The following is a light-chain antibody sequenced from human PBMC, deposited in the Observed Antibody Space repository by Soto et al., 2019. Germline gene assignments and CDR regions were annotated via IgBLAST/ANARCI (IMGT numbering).Light chain of an antibody. Sequence: DIQMTQSPSSLSASVGDRVTITCRASQGISNYLAWYQQKPGKVPKLLIYDASILEAGVPSRFSGSGSGTDFTFTISSLQPEDVATYYCQKCDYLPIFGPGTTVDLK. CDR2: DAS. CDR1: QGISNY. V-gene: IGKV1-33*01. CDR3: QKCDYLPI. J-gene: IGKJ3*01.